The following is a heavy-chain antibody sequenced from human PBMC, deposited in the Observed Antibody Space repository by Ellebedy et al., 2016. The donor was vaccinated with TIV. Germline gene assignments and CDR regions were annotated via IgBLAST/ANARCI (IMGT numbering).Heavy chain of an antibody. CDR2: ISGSGGST. J-gene: IGHJ6*02. CDR3: ARAPQYYDSSGPHAGYYYGMDV. Sequence: PGGSLRLSCAASGFTFSSYAMSWVRQAPGKGLEWVSAISGSGGSTYYADSVKGRFTISRDNSKNTLYLQMNSLRAEDTAVYYCARAPQYYDSSGPHAGYYYGMDVWGQGTTVTVSS. D-gene: IGHD3-22*01. CDR1: GFTFSSYA. V-gene: IGHV3-23*01.